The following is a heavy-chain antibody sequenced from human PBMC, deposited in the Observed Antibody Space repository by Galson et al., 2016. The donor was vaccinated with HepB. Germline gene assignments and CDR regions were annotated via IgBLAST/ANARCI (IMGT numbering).Heavy chain of an antibody. CDR2: IWYDGSNK. Sequence: SLRLSCAASGFTFSAYGIHWVRQAPGKGLEWVALIWYDGSNKYYADSVKGRFTVSRDYSQSTVYLHMSSLSADDTAVYFCAKCLSPSIDGSGNYYDDYYYGMDVWGQGTTVTVSS. CDR1: GFTFSAYG. V-gene: IGHV3-33*06. CDR3: AKCLSPSIDGSGNYYDDYYYGMDV. D-gene: IGHD3-22*01. J-gene: IGHJ6*02.